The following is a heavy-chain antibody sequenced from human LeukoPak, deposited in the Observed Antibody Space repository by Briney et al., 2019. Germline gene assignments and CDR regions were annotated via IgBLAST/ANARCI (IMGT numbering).Heavy chain of an antibody. V-gene: IGHV4-38-2*02. CDR2: IYQSGST. CDR1: GYSISSVYY. D-gene: IGHD2-2*01. J-gene: IGHJ5*02. Sequence: SETLSLTCTVSGYSISSVYYWGWIRQPPGKGLEWIGNIYQSGSTYYNPSLKSRVTISVETSKNQFSLRLTSVTVADTAVYYCARQGDIVVVPAAMDWFDPWGQGTLVTVSS. CDR3: ARQGDIVVVPAAMDWFDP.